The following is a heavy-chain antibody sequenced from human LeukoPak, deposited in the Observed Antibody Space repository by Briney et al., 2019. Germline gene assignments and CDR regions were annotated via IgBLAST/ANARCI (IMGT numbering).Heavy chain of an antibody. CDR2: ISSAGVST. CDR1: GFTFSSYA. D-gene: IGHD6-19*01. CDR3: ARRLTGYNSGYDY. Sequence: GGSLRLSCAASGFTFSSYAMHWVRQAPGKGLEYVSAISSAGVSTYYANSVKGRFTISRDNSKNTLYLQMDSLRVEDMAVYYCARRLTGYNSGYDYWGQGTLVTVSS. V-gene: IGHV3-64*01. J-gene: IGHJ4*02.